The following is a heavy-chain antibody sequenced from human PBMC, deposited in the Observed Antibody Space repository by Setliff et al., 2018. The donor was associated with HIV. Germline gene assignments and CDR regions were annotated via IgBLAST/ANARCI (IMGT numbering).Heavy chain of an antibody. Sequence: PSETLSLTCSVSGGSISSISYYWGWIRQPPGKGLEWIGNIYYSGNTYYNPSLKSRVTISVAMSKNQFSLKLSSVTAADTAVYYCARHPRGSLAAAASSFDYWGQGTLVTVSS. V-gene: IGHV4-39*01. CDR2: IYYSGNT. CDR1: GGSISSISYY. CDR3: ARHPRGSLAAAASSFDY. J-gene: IGHJ4*02. D-gene: IGHD6-13*01.